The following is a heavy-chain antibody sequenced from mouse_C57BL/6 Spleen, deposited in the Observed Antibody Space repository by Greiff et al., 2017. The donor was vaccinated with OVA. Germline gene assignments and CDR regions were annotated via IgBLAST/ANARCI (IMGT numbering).Heavy chain of an antibody. Sequence: EVKLVESGGGLVKPGGSLKLSCAASGFTFSSYAMSWVRQTPEKRLEWVATISDGGSYTYYPDNVKGRFTISRDNAKNNLYLQMSHLKSEDTAMYYCARDRGAGRGYFDVWGTGTTVTVSS. CDR3: ARDRGAGRGYFDV. D-gene: IGHD3-3*01. V-gene: IGHV5-4*01. CDR1: GFTFSSYA. CDR2: ISDGGSYT. J-gene: IGHJ1*03.